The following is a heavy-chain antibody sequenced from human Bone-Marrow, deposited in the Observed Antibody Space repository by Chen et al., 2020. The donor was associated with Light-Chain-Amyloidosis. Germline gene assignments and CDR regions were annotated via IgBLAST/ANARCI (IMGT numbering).Heavy chain of an antibody. CDR1: GGSISINSYY. J-gene: IGHJ4*02. CDR2: MSSSGST. CDR3: ARMFGFCSGGSCYSAYFDY. Sequence: QLQLQESGPGLVRPSETLSLTCTVSGGSISINSYYWGWIRQPPGKGLEWIGSMSSSGSTYYSPSLKSRVTISVDTPKNQFSLRLNSVTAADTALYYCARMFGFCSGGSCYSAYFDYWGQGALVTVSS. V-gene: IGHV4-39*01. D-gene: IGHD2-15*01.